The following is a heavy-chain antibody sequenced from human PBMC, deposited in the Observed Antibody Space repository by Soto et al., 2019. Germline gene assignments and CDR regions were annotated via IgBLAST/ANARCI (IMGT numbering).Heavy chain of an antibody. Sequence: GASVKVSCKASGYIFTSYYLHWVRQAPGQGLEWMGWISAYNGNTNYAQKLQGRVTMTTDTSTSTAYMELRSLRSDDTAVYYCARDDSSSSDYWGQGTLVTVSS. J-gene: IGHJ4*02. D-gene: IGHD6-6*01. CDR3: ARDDSSSSDY. V-gene: IGHV1-18*04. CDR1: GYIFTSYY. CDR2: ISAYNGNT.